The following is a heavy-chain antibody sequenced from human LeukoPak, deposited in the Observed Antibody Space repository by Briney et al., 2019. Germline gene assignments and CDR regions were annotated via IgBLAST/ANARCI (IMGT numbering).Heavy chain of an antibody. J-gene: IGHJ4*02. V-gene: IGHV1-18*01. CDR1: GYTFTSYG. CDR2: ISAYNGNT. D-gene: IGHD3-22*01. Sequence: APVKVSCKASGYTFTSYGISWVRQAPGQGLEWMGWISAYNGNTNYAQKLQGRVTMTTDTSASTAYMELRSLRSDNTAVYYCMTYYYDSSGYPLLGNYWGQGTLVTVSS. CDR3: MTYYYDSSGYPLLGNY.